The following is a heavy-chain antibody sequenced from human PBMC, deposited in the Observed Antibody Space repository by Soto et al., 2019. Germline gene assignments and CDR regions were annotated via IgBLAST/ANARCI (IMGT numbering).Heavy chain of an antibody. CDR1: GFTFSSYG. J-gene: IGHJ5*02. CDR2: ISYDGSNK. D-gene: IGHD6-6*01. V-gene: IGHV3-30*18. Sequence: QVQLVESGGGVVQPGRSLRLSCAASGFTFSSYGMHWVRQAPGKGLEWVAVISYDGSNKYYADSVKGRFTISRDNSKNTLYLQMNSLRAEDTAVYYCAKVNSSSSSPHNWFDPWGQGTLVTVSS. CDR3: AKVNSSSSSPHNWFDP.